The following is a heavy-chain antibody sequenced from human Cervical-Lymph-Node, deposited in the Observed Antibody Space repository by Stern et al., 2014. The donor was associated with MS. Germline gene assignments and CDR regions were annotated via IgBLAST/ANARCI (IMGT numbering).Heavy chain of an antibody. D-gene: IGHD4-23*01. CDR3: ARDNSYGGNSGDFDY. J-gene: IGHJ4*02. CDR1: GGTFSSYA. V-gene: IGHV1-69*01. CDR2: IIPIFGTA. Sequence: MQLVESGAEVKKPGSSVKVSCKASGGTFSSYAISWVRQAPGQGLEWMGGIIPIFGTANYAQKFQGRVTITADESTSTAYMELSSLRSEDTAVYYCARDNSYGGNSGDFDYWGQGTRVTVSS.